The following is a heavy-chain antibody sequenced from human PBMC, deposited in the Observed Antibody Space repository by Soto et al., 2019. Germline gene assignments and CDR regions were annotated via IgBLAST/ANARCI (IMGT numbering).Heavy chain of an antibody. Sequence: GGSLRLSCAASGFTFSSYAMSWVRQAPGKGLEWVSAISGSGGSTYYADSVKGRFTISRDNSKNTLYLQMNSLRAEDTAVYYCAKDSPDSSSWYKFGGHWYFDLWGRGTLVTVSS. J-gene: IGHJ2*01. CDR2: ISGSGGST. D-gene: IGHD6-13*01. CDR1: GFTFSSYA. CDR3: AKDSPDSSSWYKFGGHWYFDL. V-gene: IGHV3-23*01.